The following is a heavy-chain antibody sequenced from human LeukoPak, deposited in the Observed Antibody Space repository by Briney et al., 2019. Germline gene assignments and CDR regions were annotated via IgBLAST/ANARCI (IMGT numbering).Heavy chain of an antibody. Sequence: SETLSLTCTVSGDSISSYYWSWIRQPPGGGLEWVGYIYHSGSTNYNPSLKSRVTISLDASKNQFSLNLLSVTAADTAVYYCARALRQQLVTGWFDPWGQGTLVTVSS. V-gene: IGHV4-59*01. D-gene: IGHD6-13*01. CDR3: ARALRQQLVTGWFDP. J-gene: IGHJ5*02. CDR2: IYHSGST. CDR1: GDSISSYY.